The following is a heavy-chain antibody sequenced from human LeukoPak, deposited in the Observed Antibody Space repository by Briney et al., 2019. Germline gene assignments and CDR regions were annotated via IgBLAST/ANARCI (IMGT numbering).Heavy chain of an antibody. CDR1: GGSISSYY. D-gene: IGHD4-17*01. CDR3: ATEHGDYGVPWFDP. Sequence: SETLSLTCTVPGGSISSYYWSWIRQPPGKGLKWIGYIYYSGSTNYNPSLKSRVTISVDTSKNQFSLKLSSVTAADTAVYYCATEHGDYGVPWFDPWGQGTLVTVSS. J-gene: IGHJ5*02. CDR2: IYYSGST. V-gene: IGHV4-59*01.